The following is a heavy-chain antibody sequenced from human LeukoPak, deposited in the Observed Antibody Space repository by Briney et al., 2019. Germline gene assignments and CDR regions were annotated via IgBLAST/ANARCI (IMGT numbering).Heavy chain of an antibody. Sequence: SVKVSCKTSGGSFSSFAITWVRQAPGQGLEWMGRIVPTIGTANYTQKFQDRVSITTDESTSTVYMELSSLRSDDTAVYYCTIAAAACPLFDHWGQGTLVIVSS. CDR2: IVPTIGTA. J-gene: IGHJ4*02. V-gene: IGHV1-69*05. D-gene: IGHD6-25*01. CDR3: TIAAAACPLFDH. CDR1: GGSFSSFA.